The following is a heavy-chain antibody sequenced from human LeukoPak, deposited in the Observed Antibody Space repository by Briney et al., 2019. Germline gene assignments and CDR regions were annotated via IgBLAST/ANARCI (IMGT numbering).Heavy chain of an antibody. D-gene: IGHD1-26*01. CDR3: ARDSRSSPVSDAFDI. CDR1: GGTFSSYA. J-gene: IGHJ3*02. Sequence: SVKVSCKASGGTFSSYAISWVRQAPGQGLEWMGRIIPIRGIANYAQKFQGRVTITADKSTSTAYMELSSLRAEDTAVYYCARDSRSSPVSDAFDIWGPGTMVTASS. V-gene: IGHV1-69*04. CDR2: IIPIRGIA.